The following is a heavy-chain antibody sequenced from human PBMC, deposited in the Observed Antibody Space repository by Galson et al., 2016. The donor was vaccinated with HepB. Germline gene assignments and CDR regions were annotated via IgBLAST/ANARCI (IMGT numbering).Heavy chain of an antibody. CDR1: GFTFSRYA. CDR3: ARDNLAVFTGLGY. Sequence: SLRLSCAASGFTFSRYAMSWVRQAPGKGLEWVSVISGSGDRRYYADSVKGRFIISRDNSKNTVYLQMSSLRSEDTAVFYCARDNLAVFTGLGYWGQGTLVTVSP. V-gene: IGHV3-23*01. J-gene: IGHJ4*02. D-gene: IGHD3-9*01. CDR2: ISGSGDRR.